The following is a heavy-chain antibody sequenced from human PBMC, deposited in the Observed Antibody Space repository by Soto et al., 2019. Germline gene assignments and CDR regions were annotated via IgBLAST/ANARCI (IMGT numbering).Heavy chain of an antibody. V-gene: IGHV3-66*01. J-gene: IGHJ6*03. D-gene: IGHD3-10*01. Sequence: GGSLRLSCAASGFTVSSNYMSWVRQAPGKGLEWVSVIYSGGSTYYADSVKGRFTISRDNSKNTLYLQMNSLRAEDTAVYYCARDIKHYYGSGSYYIHYYYYYMDVWGQGTTVTVSS. CDR2: IYSGGST. CDR1: GFTVSSNY. CDR3: ARDIKHYYGSGSYYIHYYYYYMDV.